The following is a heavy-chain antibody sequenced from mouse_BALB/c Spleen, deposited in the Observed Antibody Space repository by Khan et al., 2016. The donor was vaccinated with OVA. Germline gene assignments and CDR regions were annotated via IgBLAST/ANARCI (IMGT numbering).Heavy chain of an antibody. CDR1: GYTFTSYT. CDR3: VRSGCCYRYDVYFDV. D-gene: IGHD2-14*01. CDR2: INPSNTYT. Sequence: QVQLKQSGAELARPGASVKMSCKASGYTFTSYTMHWVKQRPGQGLEWIGYINPSNTYTNYNQKFKDKATLTADKSSNTAYMQLSSLTAGDSSVYYCVRSGCCYRYDVYFDVWGAGTTVTVSS. J-gene: IGHJ1*01. V-gene: IGHV1-4*01.